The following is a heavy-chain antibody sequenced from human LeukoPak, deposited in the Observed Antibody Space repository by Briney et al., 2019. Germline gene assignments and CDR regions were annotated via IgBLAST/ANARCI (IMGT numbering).Heavy chain of an antibody. J-gene: IGHJ4*02. Sequence: SETLSLTCTVSGVSISRYYWSWIRQPPGKGLEWIGYIYYRGSTNYNPSLKSRVTISVDTSKNQFSLRLSSVTAADTAVYYRASGIGYSSLFDYWGQGTLVTVSS. V-gene: IGHV4-59*01. CDR2: IYYRGST. CDR3: ASGIGYSSLFDY. CDR1: GVSISRYY. D-gene: IGHD5-18*01.